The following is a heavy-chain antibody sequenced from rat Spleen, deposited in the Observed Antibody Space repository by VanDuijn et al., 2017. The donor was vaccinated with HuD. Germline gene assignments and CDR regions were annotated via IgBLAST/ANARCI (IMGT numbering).Heavy chain of an antibody. CDR2: ISYDGSRT. J-gene: IGHJ4*01. CDR3: TRGYVMDA. Sequence: EVQLVESGGGLVQPGRSLKLSCAASGFTFSDYNMAWVRQAPKKGLEWVATISYDGSRTYFRDSVKGRFTLSRDNAKNTQSLQMDSLRSEDTAIYYCTRGYVMDAWGQGASVTVSS. CDR1: GFTFSDYN. V-gene: IGHV5-7*01.